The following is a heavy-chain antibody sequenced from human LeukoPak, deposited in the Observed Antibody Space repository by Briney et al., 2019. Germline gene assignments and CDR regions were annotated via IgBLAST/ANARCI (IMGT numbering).Heavy chain of an antibody. CDR1: DLTVIANY. D-gene: IGHD6-13*01. Sequence: GGSLRLSCAASDLTVIANYMTWVRQAPGKGLECVAVIHSNYDTYYAASVRGRFTISRDTSNHMLYLQMDSLRAEDTAVYYCARDIEAAGLFFDYWGRGTLVTVSS. J-gene: IGHJ4*02. V-gene: IGHV3-53*01. CDR2: IHSNYDT. CDR3: ARDIEAAGLFFDY.